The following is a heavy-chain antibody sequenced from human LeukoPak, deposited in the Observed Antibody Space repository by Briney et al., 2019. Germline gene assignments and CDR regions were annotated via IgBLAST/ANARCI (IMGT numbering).Heavy chain of an antibody. V-gene: IGHV3-30-3*01. Sequence: GGSLRLYGAAAGFTFSSYAMHWVRQAPGKGLEWVAVISYDGSNKYYADSVKGRFTISRDNSKNTLYLQMNSLRAEDTAVYYCAREIAVAEQDYFDYWGQGTLVTVSS. CDR3: AREIAVAEQDYFDY. J-gene: IGHJ4*02. CDR2: ISYDGSNK. CDR1: GFTFSSYA. D-gene: IGHD6-19*01.